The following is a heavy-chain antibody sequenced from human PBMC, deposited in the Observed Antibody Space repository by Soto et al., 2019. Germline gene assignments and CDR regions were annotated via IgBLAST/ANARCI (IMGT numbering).Heavy chain of an antibody. V-gene: IGHV3-23*01. CDR1: GFTFSSYA. Sequence: EVQLLDSGGGLVQPGGSLRLSCAASGFTFSSYAMSWVRQAPGKGLEWVSSISGSGGSTYYADSVKGRFIISRDNSKSTLYLQMKSLRAEDTAVYYCATGTFNFDSWGQGTLVTVSS. J-gene: IGHJ4*02. CDR2: ISGSGGST. CDR3: ATGTFNFDS.